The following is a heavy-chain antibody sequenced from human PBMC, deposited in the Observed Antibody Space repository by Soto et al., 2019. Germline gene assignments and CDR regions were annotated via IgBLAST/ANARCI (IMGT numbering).Heavy chain of an antibody. Sequence: PSETLSLTCTVTGGSISTYYWSWIRQPPGKGLEWIGHIYYTGNTNYNPSLKSRVTISVDTSKNRFSLKLRSVSAADTAVYYCAGTKTTVTTSDYWGQGTLVTVSS. CDR2: IYYTGNT. CDR3: AGTKTTVTTSDY. J-gene: IGHJ4*02. CDR1: GGSISTYY. V-gene: IGHV4-59*08. D-gene: IGHD4-17*01.